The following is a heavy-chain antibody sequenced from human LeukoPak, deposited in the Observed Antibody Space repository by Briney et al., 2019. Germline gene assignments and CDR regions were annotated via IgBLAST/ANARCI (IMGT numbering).Heavy chain of an antibody. Sequence: GGSLRLSCAASGFTVSSNYMSWVRQAPGKGLEWVSVIYSGGSTYYADSVKGRFTISRDNSKNTLYLQMNSLRAEDTAVYCCASGRDFWSGYYDYWGQGTLVTVSS. V-gene: IGHV3-66*01. CDR1: GFTVSSNY. D-gene: IGHD3-3*01. J-gene: IGHJ4*02. CDR3: ASGRDFWSGYYDY. CDR2: IYSGGST.